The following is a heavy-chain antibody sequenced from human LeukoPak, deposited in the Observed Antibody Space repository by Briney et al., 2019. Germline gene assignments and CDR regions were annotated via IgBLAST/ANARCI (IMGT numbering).Heavy chain of an antibody. V-gene: IGHV3-21*01. J-gene: IGHJ4*02. CDR1: GFTFRDYT. CDR2: INKGGSYM. D-gene: IGHD2-2*01. CDR3: AREVLIVVEPAANTIDY. Sequence: GGSLRLSCAASGFTFRDYTMHWVRQTPGKGLEWVSAINKGGSYMTYADSVKGRFTVSRDNAKNSLFLQMNNLRVEDTAVYFCAREVLIVVEPAANTIDYGGQGTRVTVSS.